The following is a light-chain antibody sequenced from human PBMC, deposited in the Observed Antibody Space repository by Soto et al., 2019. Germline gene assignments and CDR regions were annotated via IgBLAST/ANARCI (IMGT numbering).Light chain of an antibody. V-gene: IGKV3-20*01. CDR2: GAS. CDR1: QGVSSSS. Sequence: EIVLTQSPGTLSLSPGERATLSCRASQGVSSSSLAWYLQKPGQAPRLLIYGASSRATGIPDRFSGSGSETDFTLTISRLEPEDFAVYFCQQYGSSPFTFGPGTKVDFK. J-gene: IGKJ3*01. CDR3: QQYGSSPFT.